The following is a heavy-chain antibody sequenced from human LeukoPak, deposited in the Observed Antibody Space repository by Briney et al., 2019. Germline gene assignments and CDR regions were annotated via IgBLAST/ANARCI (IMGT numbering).Heavy chain of an antibody. CDR1: GFTFSSYD. J-gene: IGHJ2*01. CDR2: IGTAGDP. V-gene: IGHV3-13*05. CDR3: ARVVRGYWYFDL. D-gene: IGHD3-10*01. Sequence: GGSLRLSCAASGFTFSSYDMHWVRQATGKGLEWVSAIGTAGDPYYPGSVKGRFTISRENAKNSLYLQMNSLRAGDTAEYYCARVVRGYWYFDLWGRGTLVTVSS.